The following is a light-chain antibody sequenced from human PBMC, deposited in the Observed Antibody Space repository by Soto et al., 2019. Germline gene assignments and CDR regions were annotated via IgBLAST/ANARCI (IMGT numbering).Light chain of an antibody. Sequence: DIVMTQTPDSLAVSLGERATINCKSSESVLYSSNNKNYLAWYQQKPGQPPKLLIYWASTRESGVPDRFSGSGSGTDFTLTISSLQAEDVAVYNCQQYYSTPPTFGQGTKVDIK. CDR2: WAS. CDR3: QQYYSTPPT. V-gene: IGKV4-1*01. J-gene: IGKJ1*01. CDR1: ESVLYSSNNKNY.